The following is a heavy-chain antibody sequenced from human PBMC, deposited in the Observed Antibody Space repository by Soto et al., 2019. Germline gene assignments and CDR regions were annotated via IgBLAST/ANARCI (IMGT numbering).Heavy chain of an antibody. CDR3: ASGGGYSGYDLDY. CDR1: GFTFSSYG. D-gene: IGHD5-12*01. Sequence: QVQLVESGGGVVQPGRSLRLSCAASGFTFSSYGMHWVRQAPGKGLEWVAVIWYDGSNKYYADSVKGRFTISRDNSKNTLYLQMNSLRAEDTAVYYCASGGGYSGYDLDYWGQGTLVTVSS. CDR2: IWYDGSNK. J-gene: IGHJ4*02. V-gene: IGHV3-33*01.